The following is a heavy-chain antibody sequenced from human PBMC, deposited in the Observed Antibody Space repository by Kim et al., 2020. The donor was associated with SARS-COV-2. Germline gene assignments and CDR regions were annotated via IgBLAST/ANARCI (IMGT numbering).Heavy chain of an antibody. CDR2: IYWDDDK. D-gene: IGHD2-21*02. CDR1: GFSLSTSGVG. J-gene: IGHJ4*02. CDR3: AHISSWINRGDCYMGGDNCYYFDY. Sequence: SGPTLVHPTQTLTLTCTFSGFSLSTSGVGVGWIRQPPGKALEWLALIYWDDDKRYSPSLKSRLTITKDTSKNQVVLTMTNMDPVDTATYYCAHISSWINRGDCYMGGDNCYYFDYWGQGTLVTVSS. V-gene: IGHV2-5*02.